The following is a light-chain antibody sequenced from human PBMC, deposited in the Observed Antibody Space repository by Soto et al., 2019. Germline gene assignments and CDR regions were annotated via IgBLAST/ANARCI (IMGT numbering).Light chain of an antibody. Sequence: DIQMHQSPSTLSASVGDSFPITCRASQSIGSWLAWYQQKPGKATRLLIYDASGLESGVPSRFSGSGSGTEFTLTISSLQPDDFATYYCQKYNPYTWTFGNGNKVAIK. CDR3: QKYNPYTWT. CDR2: DAS. J-gene: IGKJ1*01. V-gene: IGKV1-5*01. CDR1: QSIGSW.